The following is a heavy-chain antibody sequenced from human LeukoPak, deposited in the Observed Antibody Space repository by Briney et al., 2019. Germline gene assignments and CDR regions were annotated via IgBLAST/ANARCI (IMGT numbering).Heavy chain of an antibody. CDR2: INHSGST. CDR1: GGSFSGYY. V-gene: IGHV4-34*01. D-gene: IGHD2/OR15-2a*01. Sequence: SETLSLTCAVYGGSFSGYYWSWIRQPPGKGLEWIGEINHSGSTNYNPSLKSRVTISVDTSKNQFSLKLSSVTAADTAVYYCARDTSNWFDPWGQGTLVTVSS. CDR3: ARDTSNWFDP. J-gene: IGHJ5*02.